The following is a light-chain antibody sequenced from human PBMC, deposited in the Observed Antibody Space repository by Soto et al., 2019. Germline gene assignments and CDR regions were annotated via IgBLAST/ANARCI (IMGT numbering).Light chain of an antibody. V-gene: IGKV1-5*01. J-gene: IGKJ5*01. CDR1: QNINSL. CDR2: DAS. Sequence: DIQMTQSPSTRSASGVDIVTASFLASQNINSLLAWYQQKPGKAPNLLIYDASSLESGVPSRFSGSGSGTEFTLTISSLQPDDFATYYCQQSYGTPTFGQGTRLEIK. CDR3: QQSYGTPT.